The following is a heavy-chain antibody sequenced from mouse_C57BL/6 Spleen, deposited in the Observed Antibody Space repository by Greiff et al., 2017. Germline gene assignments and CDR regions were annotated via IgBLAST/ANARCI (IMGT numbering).Heavy chain of an antibody. J-gene: IGHJ1*03. D-gene: IGHD2-1*01. Sequence: DVMLVESGGGLVKPGGSLKLSCAASGFTFSDYGMHWVRQAPEKGLEWVAYISSGSSTIYYADTVKGRFTISRDNAKNTLFLQMTSLRSEDTAMYYCARVTAGYFDVWGTGTTVTVSS. V-gene: IGHV5-17*01. CDR1: GFTFSDYG. CDR2: ISSGSSTI. CDR3: ARVTAGYFDV.